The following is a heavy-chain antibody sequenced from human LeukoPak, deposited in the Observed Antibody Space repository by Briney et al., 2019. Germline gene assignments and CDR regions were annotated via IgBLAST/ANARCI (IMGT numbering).Heavy chain of an antibody. D-gene: IGHD3-22*01. J-gene: IGHJ4*02. Sequence: GRSLRLSCAASGFTFSSYSMHWVRQAPGKGLEWVAVISYDGSNKYYADSVKGRFTISRDNSKNTLYLQMNSLRAEDTAVYYCAKGEGYYDSSGYPFDYWGQGTLVTVSS. V-gene: IGHV3-30*18. CDR1: GFTFSSYS. CDR2: ISYDGSNK. CDR3: AKGEGYYDSSGYPFDY.